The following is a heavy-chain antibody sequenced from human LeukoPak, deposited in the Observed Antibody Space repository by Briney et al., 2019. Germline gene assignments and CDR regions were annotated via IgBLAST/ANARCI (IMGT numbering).Heavy chain of an antibody. CDR3: ARTRGYFDF. J-gene: IGHJ4*02. V-gene: IGHV3-48*02. Sequence: GRSLRLSCAASGFTFSRYTMHWVRQAPGKGLEWISYISSGSPTIYYADSVKGRFTISRDNAKNSLYLQMNSLRDEDTAVYYCARTRGYFDFWGQGTLVTVSS. CDR2: ISSGSPTI. CDR1: GFTFSRYT.